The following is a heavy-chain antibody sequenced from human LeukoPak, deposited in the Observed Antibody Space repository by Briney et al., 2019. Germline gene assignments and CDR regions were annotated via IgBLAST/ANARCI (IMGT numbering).Heavy chain of an antibody. CDR2: VSYSGTS. J-gene: IGHJ6*03. Sequence: SETLSLTCTVSGGSIKTYYWSWSRQSPGQGLEWIGSVSYSGTSNYIPSLKSRVSMTIDISKNQFSLKLTSVTAADTALYFCAAGSRPYYFYYMAVWGTGTTVTVSS. CDR3: AAGSRPYYFYYMAV. V-gene: IGHV4-59*08. CDR1: GGSIKTYY.